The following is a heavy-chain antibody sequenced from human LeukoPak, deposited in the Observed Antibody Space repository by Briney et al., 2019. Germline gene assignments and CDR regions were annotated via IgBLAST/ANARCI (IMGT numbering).Heavy chain of an antibody. CDR3: ARGDRGFDY. CDR1: GFTFSASW. Sequence: GGSLRLSCAASGFTFSASWMTWVRQAPGKGLEWVTNINQDGSEKYYVDSVKGRFTISRGNARNALYLQMNSLRTEDTAVYYCARGDRGFDYWGQGTLVTVSS. J-gene: IGHJ4*02. CDR2: INQDGSEK. V-gene: IGHV3-7*01.